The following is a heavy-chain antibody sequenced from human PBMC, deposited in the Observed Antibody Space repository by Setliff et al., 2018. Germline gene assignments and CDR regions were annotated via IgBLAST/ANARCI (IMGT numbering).Heavy chain of an antibody. CDR3: ARDRQYCTSLSCLNSYFYYYAMDF. CDR2: TYYRSKWYD. V-gene: IGHV6-1*01. CDR1: GDSVSSNSAA. Sequence: SQTLSLTCAISGDSVSSNSAAWDWIRQSPSRGLEWLGRTYYRSKWYDDYAVSVKSRITINPDTSKNQFSLKLTSVTAADTAVYYCARDRQYCTSLSCLNSYFYYYAMDFWGQGTTVTVSS. D-gene: IGHD2-8*01. J-gene: IGHJ6*02.